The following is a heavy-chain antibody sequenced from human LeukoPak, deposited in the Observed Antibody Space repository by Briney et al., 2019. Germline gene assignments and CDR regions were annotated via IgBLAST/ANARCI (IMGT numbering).Heavy chain of an antibody. CDR2: MNPHSGNT. Sequence: ASVKVSCKASGYTFTSYDINWVRQATGHGLEWMGWMNPHSGNTGYAQKFQGRVTITRNTSISTAYMELSSLRSEDTAVYYCARVNWNYSHRYYYYYMDVWGKGTTVTVSS. CDR1: GYTFTSYD. CDR3: ARVNWNYSHRYYYYYMDV. J-gene: IGHJ6*03. D-gene: IGHD1-7*01. V-gene: IGHV1-8*03.